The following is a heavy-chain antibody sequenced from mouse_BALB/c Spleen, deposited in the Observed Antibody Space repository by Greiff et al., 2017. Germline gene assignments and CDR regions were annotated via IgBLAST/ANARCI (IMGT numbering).Heavy chain of an antibody. V-gene: IGHV2-5-1*01. D-gene: IGHD1-1*01. CDR2: IWRGGST. CDR1: GFSLTSYG. J-gene: IGHJ2*01. Sequence: QVQLQQSGPSLVQPSQSLSITCTVSGFSLTSYGVHWVRQSPGKGLEWLGVIWRGGSTDYNAAFMSRLSITKDNSKSQVFFKMNSLQADDTAIYYCAKDSIDYGSHFDYWGQGTTLTVSS. CDR3: AKDSIDYGSHFDY.